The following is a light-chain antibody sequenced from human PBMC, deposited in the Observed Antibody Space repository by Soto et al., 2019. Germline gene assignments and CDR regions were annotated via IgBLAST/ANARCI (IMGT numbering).Light chain of an antibody. Sequence: DIQLTQYPSSLSLSVGDRVTITCRASQTVISYLNCYQQKPGQAPKLLIYATTHLQSGVPSRFSGSGSGTEFTLAISSLHTEDFATYVGQQHYKSPPYTFGQGTNLEIK. J-gene: IGKJ2*01. CDR1: QTVISY. CDR3: QQHYKSPPYT. CDR2: ATT. V-gene: IGKV1-39*01.